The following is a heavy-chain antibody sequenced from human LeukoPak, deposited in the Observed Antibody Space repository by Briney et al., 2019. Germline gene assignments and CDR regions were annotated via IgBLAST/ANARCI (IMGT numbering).Heavy chain of an antibody. Sequence: ASVKVSCKASGYTFTGDYMHWVRQAPGQGLEWMGWINPNSGGTNYAQKFQGRVTMTRDTSISTAYMELSRLRSDDTAVYYCARLVGDCSGGSCPDYWGQGTLVTVSS. CDR1: GYTFTGDY. D-gene: IGHD2-15*01. J-gene: IGHJ4*02. CDR2: INPNSGGT. CDR3: ARLVGDCSGGSCPDY. V-gene: IGHV1-2*02.